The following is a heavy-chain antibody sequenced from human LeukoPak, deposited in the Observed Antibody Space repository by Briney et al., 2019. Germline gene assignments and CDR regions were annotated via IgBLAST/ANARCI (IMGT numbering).Heavy chain of an antibody. J-gene: IGHJ2*01. CDR2: VSYSGTT. D-gene: IGHD5-18*01. CDR3: ARSGYSYDSAVYWNFDL. CDR1: GGSINHYY. Sequence: SETLSLTCTVSGGSINHYYWSWIRQPPGKGLEWIGYVSYSGTTKYNPSLKSRVTMSVDMSKNRLSLRLTSVTAADTAVYYCARSGYSYDSAVYWNFDLWGRGTLVTVSS. V-gene: IGHV4-59*01.